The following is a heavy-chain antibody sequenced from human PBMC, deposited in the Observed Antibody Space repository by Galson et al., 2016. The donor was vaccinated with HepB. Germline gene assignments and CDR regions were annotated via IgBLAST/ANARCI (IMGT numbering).Heavy chain of an antibody. D-gene: IGHD3-3*01. CDR1: GFTFYNYA. V-gene: IGHV3-23*01. J-gene: IGHJ4*02. Sequence: SLRLSCAASGFTFYNYAMDWVRQAPGGGLEWVAAIGGNGSPTYYADSVRGRFSISRDNSKNTLYLQMNSLRPEDTAVYYCARAPPLEGSDYNTQYYFDFWGQGTLVTVSS. CDR3: ARAPPLEGSDYNTQYYFDF. CDR2: IGGNGSPT.